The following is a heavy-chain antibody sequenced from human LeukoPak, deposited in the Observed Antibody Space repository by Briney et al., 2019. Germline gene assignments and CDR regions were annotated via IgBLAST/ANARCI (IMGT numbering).Heavy chain of an antibody. J-gene: IGHJ4*02. V-gene: IGHV3-30*02. D-gene: IGHD2-2*01. CDR1: GFTSSSYG. Sequence: GGSLRLSCAASGFTSSSYGMHWVRQAPGKGLEWLAFIRYDGSNKYHADSVKGRFTISRDNSKNTLYLQMNSLRAEDTAVYYCAKSRGIVVVPAATFWGQGTLVTVSS. CDR2: IRYDGSNK. CDR3: AKSRGIVVVPAATF.